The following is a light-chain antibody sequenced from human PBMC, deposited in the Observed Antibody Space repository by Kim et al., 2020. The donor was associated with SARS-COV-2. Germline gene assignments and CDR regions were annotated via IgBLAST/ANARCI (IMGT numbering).Light chain of an antibody. J-gene: IGKJ4*01. Sequence: DIQMTQSPSSLSASVGDRVTIACRASQSISTYLNWYQQKPGKDPKLLIYAASSLQSGVPSRFSGSGSGTEFTLTISSLQPEDFATYYYHQRHKTYLHTFGGGTKLEI. CDR3: HQRHKTYLHT. V-gene: IGKV1-39*01. CDR1: QSISTY. CDR2: AAS.